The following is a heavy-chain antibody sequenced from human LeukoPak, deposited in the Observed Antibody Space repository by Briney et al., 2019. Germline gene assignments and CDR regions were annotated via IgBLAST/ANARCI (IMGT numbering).Heavy chain of an antibody. V-gene: IGHV1-69*05. CDR1: GGTFSSYA. CDR3: AREAVVVVAATQGAFDI. D-gene: IGHD2-15*01. CDR2: IIPIFGTA. J-gene: IGHJ3*02. Sequence: SVKVSCKASGGTFSSYAISWVRQAPGQGLEWMGRIIPIFGTANYAQKFQGRVTITTDESTSTAYMELSSLRSEDTAVYYCAREAVVVVAATQGAFDIWGQGTMVTVSS.